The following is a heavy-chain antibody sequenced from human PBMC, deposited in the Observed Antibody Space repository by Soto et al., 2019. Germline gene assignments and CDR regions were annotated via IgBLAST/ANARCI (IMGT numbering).Heavy chain of an antibody. CDR3: ARDREAVAAAGIGYSMDV. D-gene: IGHD6-13*01. CDR1: GITFSPYG. CDR2: ITSSSSYI. Sequence: EVPLVESGGGLVKPGGSLRLSCAASGITFSPYGMNWVLQAPGKGLEWVSFITSSSSYIYYGDSVKGRFTISRDNAKNSRYLQMNSLGVDDTGVYYCARDREAVAAAGIGYSMDVWGQGTTVTVSS. V-gene: IGHV3-21*05. J-gene: IGHJ6*02.